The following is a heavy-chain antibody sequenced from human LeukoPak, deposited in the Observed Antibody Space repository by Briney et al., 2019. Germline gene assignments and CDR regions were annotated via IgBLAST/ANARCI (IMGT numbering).Heavy chain of an antibody. CDR1: GFTFTGHS. CDR3: AREKQSGGTPFYY. Sequence: PGRSLRLSCVASGFTFTGHSMHWVRQAPGKGLEWVAVVADDEKTIFYADSLKGRFTVSRDNPKNTVYLQMNSLRDEDTAVYYCAREKQSGGTPFYYWGQGSLVTVSS. V-gene: IGHV3-30*04. D-gene: IGHD1-26*01. CDR2: VADDEKTI. J-gene: IGHJ4*02.